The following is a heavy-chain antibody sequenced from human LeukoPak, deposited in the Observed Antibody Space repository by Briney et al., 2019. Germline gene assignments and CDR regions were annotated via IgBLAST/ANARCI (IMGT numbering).Heavy chain of an antibody. J-gene: IGHJ6*02. V-gene: IGHV3-48*04. Sequence: PGGSLRLSCAASGFTFSDYALNWVRQAPGKGLEWLSYISSRSSAIYYADSVKGRFTISRDNARNSLYLQMNSLRAEDTAVYYCARDRRDTYRNLYYYGMDVWGQGTTVTVSS. CDR2: ISSRSSAI. D-gene: IGHD5-18*01. CDR3: ARDRRDTYRNLYYYGMDV. CDR1: GFTFSDYA.